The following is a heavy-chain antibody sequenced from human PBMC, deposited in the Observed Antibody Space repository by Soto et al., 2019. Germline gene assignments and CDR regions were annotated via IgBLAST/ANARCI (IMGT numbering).Heavy chain of an antibody. CDR2: INHSGST. D-gene: IGHD3-22*01. CDR1: DGSMNSDSSY. Sequence: TLSLTCRVSDGSMNSDSSYWGWIRQPPGKGLEWIGVINHSGSTYHNLSLKGRVTMSVDASRNQFSLKLTSMTAADTAVYYCARLGGYVSVGYYYLWDSWGQGTLVTVSS. V-gene: IGHV4-39*01. J-gene: IGHJ4*02. CDR3: ARLGGYVSVGYYYLWDS.